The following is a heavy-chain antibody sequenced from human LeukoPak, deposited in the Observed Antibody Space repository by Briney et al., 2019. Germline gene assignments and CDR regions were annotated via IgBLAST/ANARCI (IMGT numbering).Heavy chain of an antibody. V-gene: IGHV2-70*11. D-gene: IGHD3-22*01. Sequence: ESGPTVVNLTQTLTLTCTFSGFPLSTSGMCGGWIRQPPGKALEWLARIDWDDDKYYSTSLKTRLTISKDTSKNQVVLTMTNMDPVDTATYYCARIPAYYYDSSGNAYWGQGPLVTVSS. CDR1: GFPLSTSGMC. J-gene: IGHJ4*02. CDR2: IDWDDDK. CDR3: ARIPAYYYDSSGNAY.